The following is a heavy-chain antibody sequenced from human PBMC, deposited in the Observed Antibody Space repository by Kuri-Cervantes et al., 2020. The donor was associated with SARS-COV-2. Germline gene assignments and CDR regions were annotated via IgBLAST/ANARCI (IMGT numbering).Heavy chain of an antibody. D-gene: IGHD2-2*01. CDR3: ARNLYCSSTSCPVGYYYYYYGMDV. V-gene: IGHV1-69*13. CDR1: GGTFSSYA. CDR2: IIPIFGTA. J-gene: IGHJ6*02. Sequence: SVKVSCKASGGTFSSYATSWVRQAPGQGLEWMGGIIPIFGTANYAQKFQGRVTITADESTSTAYMELSSLRSEDTAVYYCARNLYCSSTSCPVGYYYYYYGMDVWGQGTTVTVSS.